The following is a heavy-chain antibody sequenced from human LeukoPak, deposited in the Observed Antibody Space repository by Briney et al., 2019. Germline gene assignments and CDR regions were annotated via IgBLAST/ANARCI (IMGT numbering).Heavy chain of an antibody. CDR3: ARVRSDRYCSGGGCYGGAFDI. Sequence: SVKVSCKASGGTFSSYAISWVRQAPGQGLEWMGRIIPILGIANYAQKFQGRVAITADKSTSTAYMELSSLRSEDTAAYYCARVRSDRYCSGGGCYGGAFDIWGQGTMVTVSS. CDR2: IIPILGIA. V-gene: IGHV1-69*04. CDR1: GGTFSSYA. D-gene: IGHD2-15*01. J-gene: IGHJ3*02.